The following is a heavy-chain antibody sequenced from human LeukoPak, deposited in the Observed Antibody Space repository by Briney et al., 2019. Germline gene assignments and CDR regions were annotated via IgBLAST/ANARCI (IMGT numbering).Heavy chain of an antibody. D-gene: IGHD1-14*01. V-gene: IGHV3-33*01. CDR2: ICYDGSNK. Sequence: PGGSLRLSCAASGSTFSSYGMHWVRQAPGKGLEWVAVICYDGSNKYYADSVKGRFTIYRDNYKNTLYLQMNSLRAEDTAVYYCARDRAPTGPITPQGLNWFDTWGQGTLVTVSS. CDR1: GSTFSSYG. CDR3: ARDRAPTGPITPQGLNWFDT. J-gene: IGHJ5*02.